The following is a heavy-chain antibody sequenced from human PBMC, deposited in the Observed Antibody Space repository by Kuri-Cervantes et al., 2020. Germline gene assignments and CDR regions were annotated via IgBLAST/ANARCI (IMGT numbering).Heavy chain of an antibody. V-gene: IGHV3-48*04. J-gene: IGHJ6*02. D-gene: IGHD1-7*01. CDR3: ARDGTPTAVYYYYGKDV. CDR2: ISSSGSTI. CDR1: GFTFSSYS. Sequence: ETLSLTCAASGFTFSSYSMNWVRQAPGKGLEWVSYISSSGSTIYYADSVKGRFTISRDNAKNSLYLQMNSLRAEDTAVYYCARDGTPTAVYYYYGKDVCDQATTTVSS.